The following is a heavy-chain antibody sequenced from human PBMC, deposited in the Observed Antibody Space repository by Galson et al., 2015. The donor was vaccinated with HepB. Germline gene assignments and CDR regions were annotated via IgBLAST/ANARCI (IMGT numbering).Heavy chain of an antibody. J-gene: IGHJ6*02. CDR2: INAGNGNT. CDR1: GYTFTSYA. D-gene: IGHD2/OR15-2a*01. Sequence: SVKVSCKASGYTFTSYAMHWVRQAPGQRLEWMGWINAGNGNTKYSQKFQGRVTITRDTSASTAYMELSSLRSEDTAVYYCARDVRTNYYYYYGMDVWGQGTTVTVSS. V-gene: IGHV1-3*01. CDR3: ARDVRTNYYYYYGMDV.